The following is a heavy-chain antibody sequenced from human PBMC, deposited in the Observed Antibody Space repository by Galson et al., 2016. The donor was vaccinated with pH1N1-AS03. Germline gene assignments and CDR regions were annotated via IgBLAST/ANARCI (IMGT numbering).Heavy chain of an antibody. CDR1: GGTFSSYA. J-gene: IGHJ4*02. V-gene: IGHV1-69*11. CDR2: IIPALGTP. D-gene: IGHD5-24*01. CDR3: ASEVATSFDY. Sequence: SVKASCKASGGTFSSYAINWVRQAPGQGLEWMGRIIPALGTPNYAQRFQGRVTITADESTSTAYMELSSLRSEDTAVYFCASEVATSFDYWGQGTLVTVSS.